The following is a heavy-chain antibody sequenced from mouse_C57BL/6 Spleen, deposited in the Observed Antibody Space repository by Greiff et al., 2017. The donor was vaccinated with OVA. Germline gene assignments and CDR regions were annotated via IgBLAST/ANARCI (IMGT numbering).Heavy chain of an antibody. D-gene: IGHD2-4*01. V-gene: IGHV5-4*03. J-gene: IGHJ3*01. CDR3: ARADYDPPWFAY. CDR2: ISGGGGNT. CDR1: GFTFSSYT. Sequence: EVKLVESGGGLVKPGGSLKLSCAASGFTFSSYTMSWVRQTPEKRLEWVATISGGGGNTYYPDNVKGRFTISRDNAKNNLYLQMSHLKSEDTAMYYCARADYDPPWFAYWGQGTLVTVSA.